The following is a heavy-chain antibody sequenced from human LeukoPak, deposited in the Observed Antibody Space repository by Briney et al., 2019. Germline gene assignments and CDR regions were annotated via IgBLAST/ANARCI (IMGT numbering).Heavy chain of an antibody. D-gene: IGHD3-22*01. CDR1: GFTFSSYA. J-gene: IGHJ4*02. Sequence: GGSLRLSCAASGFTFSSYAMSWVRQAPGKGLEWVSAISGSGGSTYYADSVKGRFAISRDNSKNTLYLQMNSLRAEDTAVYYCAKGVITMIVVVISTTFDYWGQGTLVTVSS. CDR2: ISGSGGST. V-gene: IGHV3-23*01. CDR3: AKGVITMIVVVISTTFDY.